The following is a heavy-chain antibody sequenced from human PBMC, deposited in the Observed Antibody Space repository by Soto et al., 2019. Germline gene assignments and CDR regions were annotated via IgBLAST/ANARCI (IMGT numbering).Heavy chain of an antibody. CDR3: ARIVVVTAYYFDY. CDR2: IYSGGST. J-gene: IGHJ4*02. D-gene: IGHD3-22*01. V-gene: IGHV3-53*04. Sequence: EVQLVESGGGLVQPGGSLRLSCAASGFTVSSNYMSWVRQAPGKGLEWVSVIYSGGSTYYADSVKGRFTISRHNSKNTLYLQMNSLRGKDTAVYYCARIVVVTAYYFDYWGQGTLVTVSS. CDR1: GFTVSSNY.